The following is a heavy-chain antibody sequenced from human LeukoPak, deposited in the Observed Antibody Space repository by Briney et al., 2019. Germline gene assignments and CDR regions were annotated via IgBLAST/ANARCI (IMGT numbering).Heavy chain of an antibody. CDR2: INPNSGGT. Sequence: ASVKVSCKASGYTFTGYYMHWVRQAPGQGLEWMGLINPNSGGTNYAQKFQGRVTMTRDTSISTAYMELSRLRSDDTAVYYCARGRPTTSIAAAGVNWFDPWGQGTLVTVSS. D-gene: IGHD6-13*01. CDR1: GYTFTGYY. J-gene: IGHJ5*02. CDR3: ARGRPTTSIAAAGVNWFDP. V-gene: IGHV1-2*06.